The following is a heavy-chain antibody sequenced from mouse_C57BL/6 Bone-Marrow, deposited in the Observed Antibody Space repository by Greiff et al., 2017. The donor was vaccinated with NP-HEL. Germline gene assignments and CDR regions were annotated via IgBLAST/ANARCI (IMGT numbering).Heavy chain of an antibody. V-gene: IGHV5-12*01. CDR1: GFTFSDYY. CDR3: ARHNSNLYYYAMDY. J-gene: IGHJ4*01. D-gene: IGHD2-5*01. Sequence: EVKLVESGGGLVQPGGSLKLSCAASGFTFSDYYMYWVRQTPEKRLEWVAYISNGGGSTYYPDTVKGRFTISRDNAKNTLYLQMSRLKSEDTAMYYCARHNSNLYYYAMDYWGQGTSVTVSS. CDR2: ISNGGGST.